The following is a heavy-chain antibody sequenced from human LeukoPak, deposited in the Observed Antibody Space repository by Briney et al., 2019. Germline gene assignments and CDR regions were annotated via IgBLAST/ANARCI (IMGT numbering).Heavy chain of an antibody. Sequence: GGSLRLSCAASGFTFSAYAMTWVRQAPGRGLEWVSTISGSGGSTYYAESVKGRLTISRDNSKNTLYLQMNSLRAEDTALYYCARNTLSGNNFRPLDYWGQGTLVTVSS. D-gene: IGHD4-23*01. CDR2: ISGSGGST. J-gene: IGHJ4*02. V-gene: IGHV3-23*01. CDR1: GFTFSAYA. CDR3: ARNTLSGNNFRPLDY.